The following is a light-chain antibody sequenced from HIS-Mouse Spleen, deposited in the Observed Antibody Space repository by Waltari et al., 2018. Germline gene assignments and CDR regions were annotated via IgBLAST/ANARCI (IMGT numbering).Light chain of an antibody. Sequence: SYVLTQPPSVSVAPGQTARITCGGNNIGSKSVHWYQQKPGQAPVLVVCDDSERPSGLPERFSGSNSGNTATLTISRVEAGDEADYYCQVWDSSSDHPVFGGGTKLTVL. CDR3: QVWDSSSDHPV. V-gene: IGLV3-21*02. CDR2: DDS. CDR1: NIGSKS. J-gene: IGLJ3*02.